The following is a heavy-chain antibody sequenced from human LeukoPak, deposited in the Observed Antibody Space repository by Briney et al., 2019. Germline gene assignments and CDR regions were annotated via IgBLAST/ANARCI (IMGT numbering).Heavy chain of an antibody. CDR3: ARKYNFAFDI. V-gene: IGHV3-30*02. J-gene: IGHJ3*02. CDR2: IRYDG. CDR1: GFTFSSYG. Sequence: GGSLRLSCAASGFTFSSYGMHWVRQAPGKGLEWVAFIRYDGYADSVKGRFTISRDNSKNTLYLQMNSPRAEDTAIYYCARKYNFAFDIWGHGTMVTVSS. D-gene: IGHD1-14*01.